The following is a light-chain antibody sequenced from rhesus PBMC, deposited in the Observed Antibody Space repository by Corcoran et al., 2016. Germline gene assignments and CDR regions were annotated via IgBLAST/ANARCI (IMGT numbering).Light chain of an antibody. CDR3: QQYYLTPYS. Sequence: DIVMTQSPDSLAVSLGERVTINCRSSQSLLFSSNNENSLAWYQQKPGQAPKLPIYWASNREAGVPDRFRGEGSGTDFTLSISGLQAGDGAVYFCQQYYLTPYSFGQGTRREIK. CDR1: QSLLFSSNNENS. J-gene: IGKJ2*01. CDR2: WAS. V-gene: IGKV4-1*01.